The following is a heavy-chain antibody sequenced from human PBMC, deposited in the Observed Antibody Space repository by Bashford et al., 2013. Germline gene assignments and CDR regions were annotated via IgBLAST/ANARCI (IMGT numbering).Heavy chain of an antibody. Sequence: SVKVSCKASGYIFTNYGISWVRQAPGQGLEWMGWISAYNGNTSYAQRLQGRVTMTRDTSTSTVYMELSSLRSEDTAVYYCAREVSDAFDIWGQGTMVTVSS. CDR2: ISAYNGNT. CDR3: AREVSDAFDI. CDR1: GYIFTNYG. V-gene: IGHV1-18*01. D-gene: IGHD1-14*01. J-gene: IGHJ3*02.